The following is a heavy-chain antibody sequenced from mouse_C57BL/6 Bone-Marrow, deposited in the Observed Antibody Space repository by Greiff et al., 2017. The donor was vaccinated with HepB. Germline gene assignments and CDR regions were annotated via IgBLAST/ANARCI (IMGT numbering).Heavy chain of an antibody. J-gene: IGHJ2*01. CDR3: ARSEDYDVIDY. CDR1: GYSFTSYY. CDR2: IYPGSGNT. D-gene: IGHD2-4*01. V-gene: IGHV1-66*01. Sequence: VKLVESGPELVKPGASVKISCKASGYSFTSYYIHWVKQRPGQGLEWIGWIYPGSGNTKYNEKFKGKATLTADTSSSTAYMQLSSLTSEDSAVYYCARSEDYDVIDYWGQGTTLTVSS.